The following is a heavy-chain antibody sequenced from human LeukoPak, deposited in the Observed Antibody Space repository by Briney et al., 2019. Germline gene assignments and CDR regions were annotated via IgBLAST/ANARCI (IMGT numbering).Heavy chain of an antibody. CDR3: ARALNTNWGTYDY. J-gene: IGHJ4*02. D-gene: IGHD7-27*01. CDR2: ISYDGSNK. V-gene: IGHV3-30*14. CDR1: GFTFSSYA. Sequence: GGSLRLSCAASGFTFSSYAMHWVRQAPGKGLEWVAVISYDGSNKYYADSVKGRFTLSRDNSKNTLYLQMTSLRAEDTALYYCARALNTNWGTYDYWGQGTLVTISS.